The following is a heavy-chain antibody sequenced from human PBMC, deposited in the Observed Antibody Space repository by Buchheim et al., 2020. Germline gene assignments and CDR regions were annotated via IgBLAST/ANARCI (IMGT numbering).Heavy chain of an antibody. J-gene: IGHJ6*02. D-gene: IGHD6-19*01. Sequence: QVQLQQWGAGLLKPSETLSLTCAVYGGSFSGYYWSWIRQPPGKGLEWIGEINHSGSTNYNPSLKSRVTISVDTSKNQFSLKLSSVTAADTAVYYCARGRARSGYSSGWYREGLGYYYYGMDVWGQGTT. CDR2: INHSGST. CDR3: ARGRARSGYSSGWYREGLGYYYYGMDV. CDR1: GGSFSGYY. V-gene: IGHV4-34*01.